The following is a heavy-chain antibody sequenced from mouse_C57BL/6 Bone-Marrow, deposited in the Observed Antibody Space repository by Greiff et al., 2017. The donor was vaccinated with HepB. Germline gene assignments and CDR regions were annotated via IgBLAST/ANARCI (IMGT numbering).Heavy chain of an antibody. V-gene: IGHV14-2*01. CDR2: IDPEDGET. Sequence: EVKLQESGAELVKPGASVKLSCTASGFNIKDYYMHWVKQRTEQGLEWIGRIDPEDGETKYAPKFQGKATITADTSSNTAYLQLSSLTSEDTAVYYCARSLITTVVYWYFDVWGTGTTVTVSS. J-gene: IGHJ1*03. CDR3: ARSLITTVVYWYFDV. CDR1: GFNIKDYY. D-gene: IGHD1-1*01.